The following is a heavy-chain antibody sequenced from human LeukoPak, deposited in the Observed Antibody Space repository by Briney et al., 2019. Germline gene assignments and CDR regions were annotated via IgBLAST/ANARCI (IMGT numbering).Heavy chain of an antibody. CDR2: IKQDGSEK. CDR1: EFTFSSYW. CDR3: ARDLSSSWYLDI. V-gene: IGHV3-7*01. D-gene: IGHD6-13*01. J-gene: IGHJ3*02. Sequence: GGSLRLSCAASEFTFSSYWMSWVRQAPGKGLEWVANIKQDGSEKYYVDSVKGRFTISRDNAKNSLYLQMNSLRAEDTAVYYCARDLSSSWYLDIWGQGTMVTVSS.